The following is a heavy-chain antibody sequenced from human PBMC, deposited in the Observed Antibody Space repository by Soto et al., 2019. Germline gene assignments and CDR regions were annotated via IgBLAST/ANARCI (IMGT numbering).Heavy chain of an antibody. J-gene: IGHJ4*02. V-gene: IGHV4-34*01. D-gene: IGHD5-18*01. Sequence: SETLSLTCAVYGGSFSGYYWSWIRQPPGKGLEWIGEINHSGSTNYNPSLKSRVTISVDTSKNQFSLKLSSVTAADTAVYYCARRATGRGYSYGYEYDWGQGTLVTVSS. CDR1: GGSFSGYY. CDR2: INHSGST. CDR3: ARRATGRGYSYGYEYD.